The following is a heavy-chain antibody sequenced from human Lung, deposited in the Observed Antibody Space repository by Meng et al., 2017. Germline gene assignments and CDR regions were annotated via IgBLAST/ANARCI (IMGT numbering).Heavy chain of an antibody. V-gene: IGHV4-34*01. Sequence: QVTLQQCGAGLLKPAELLSLTCVVSGGSFSDYYWSWIRHPAGKGLEWIGEINHSGSTNYNPSLESRATISVDTSQNNLSLKLSSVTAADSAVYYCARGPTTMAHHFDYWGQGTLVTVSS. J-gene: IGHJ4*02. CDR2: INHSGST. CDR3: ARGPTTMAHHFDY. D-gene: IGHD5-24*01. CDR1: GGSFSDYY.